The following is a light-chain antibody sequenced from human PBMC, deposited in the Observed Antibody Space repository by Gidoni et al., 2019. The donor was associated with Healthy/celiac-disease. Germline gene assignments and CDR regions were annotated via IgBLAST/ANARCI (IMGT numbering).Light chain of an antibody. CDR1: SSDIAGYNH. V-gene: IGLV2-14*03. CDR3: SSFTSSDTWV. J-gene: IGLJ3*02. Sequence: QSALTQPASVSGSPGQSITISCTGTSSDIAGYNHVSWYQQHPGKAPKLMIYDVSNRPSGVSNRFSGSKSGNTASLTISGLQAEDEGDYYCSSFTSSDTWVFGGGTKLTVL. CDR2: DVS.